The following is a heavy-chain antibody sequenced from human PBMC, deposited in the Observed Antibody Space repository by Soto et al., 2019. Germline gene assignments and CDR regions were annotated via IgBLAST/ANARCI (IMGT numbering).Heavy chain of an antibody. CDR3: ARQAIAAAAQNWFDP. CDR2: IIPSGGTA. CDR1: GGTFSSYA. Sequence: SVKVSCKASGGTFSSYAISWVRKAPGQGLEWMGVIIPSGGTASYAQKFQGRVTMTRDTSTSTVYMELSSLRSEDTAVYYCARQAIAAAAQNWFDPWGQGTLVTVSS. V-gene: IGHV1-69*05. J-gene: IGHJ5*02. D-gene: IGHD6-13*01.